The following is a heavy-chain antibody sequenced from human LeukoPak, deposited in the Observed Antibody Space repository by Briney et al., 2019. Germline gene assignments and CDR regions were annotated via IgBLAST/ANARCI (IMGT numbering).Heavy chain of an antibody. Sequence: PGGSLRLSCAASGFTVSSTYMSWVRQAPGQGLEWVSLIYISGSTFYADSVQGRFTISRDNSKNTLYLQMNSLRAEDTAMYYCARDSSSFPDYFDFWGPGTLVTVSS. V-gene: IGHV3-53*01. D-gene: IGHD3-3*02. J-gene: IGHJ4*02. CDR1: GFTVSSTY. CDR3: ARDSSSFPDYFDF. CDR2: IYISGST.